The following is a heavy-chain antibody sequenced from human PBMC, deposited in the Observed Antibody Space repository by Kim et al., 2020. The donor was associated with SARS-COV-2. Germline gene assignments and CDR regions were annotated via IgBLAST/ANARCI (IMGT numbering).Heavy chain of an antibody. D-gene: IGHD3-16*01. V-gene: IGHV1-46*01. CDR2: IDASGGST. CDR3: AREVFGQNY. CDR1: GYTFTTYY. J-gene: IGHJ4*02. Sequence: ASVKVSCKASGYTFTTYYIHWVRQAPGQGLEWMGTIDASGGSTTYAQKFQGRVTMTRDTSTSTVYMELSSLRSEDTAMYYCAREVFGQNYWGQGALGTVS.